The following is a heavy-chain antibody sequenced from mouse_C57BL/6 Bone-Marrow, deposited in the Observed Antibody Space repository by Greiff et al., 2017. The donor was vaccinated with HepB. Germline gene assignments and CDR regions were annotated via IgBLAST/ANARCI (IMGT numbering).Heavy chain of an antibody. V-gene: IGHV5-4*01. D-gene: IGHD2-3*01. CDR2: ISDGGSYT. Sequence: EVQGVESGGGLVKPGGSLKLSCAASGFTFSSYAMSWVRQTPEKRLEWVATISDGGSYTYYPDNVKGRFTISRDNAKNNLYLQMSHLKSEDTAMYYCARFYDGYYPFAYWGQGTLVTVSA. J-gene: IGHJ3*01. CDR3: ARFYDGYYPFAY. CDR1: GFTFSSYA.